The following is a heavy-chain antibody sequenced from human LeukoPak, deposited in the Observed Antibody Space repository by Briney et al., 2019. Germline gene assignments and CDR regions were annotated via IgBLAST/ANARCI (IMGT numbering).Heavy chain of an antibody. D-gene: IGHD2-15*01. V-gene: IGHV3-53*01. CDR1: GFSVSDYY. J-gene: IGHJ4*02. CDR2: FYTNGGT. CDR3: TNLLPTLYYFDS. Sequence: GGSLRLSCAASGFSVSDYYMSWVRQAPGKGLEWVSVFYTNGGTYYADSVKGRFTISTDNSRNMLYLQMNSLRAEDTAMYYCTNLLPTLYYFDSWGQGTLVIVSS.